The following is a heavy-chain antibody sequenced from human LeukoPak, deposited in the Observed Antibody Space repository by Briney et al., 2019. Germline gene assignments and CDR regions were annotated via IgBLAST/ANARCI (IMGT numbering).Heavy chain of an antibody. CDR3: ARDLGYSYGYGY. Sequence: SETLSLTCTVSGGSISSSSYYWGWIRQPPGKGLEWIGSIYYSGSTYYNPSLKSRVTISVDTSKNQFSLKLSSVTAADTAVYYCARDLGYSYGYGYWGQGTLVTVSS. D-gene: IGHD5-18*01. CDR2: IYYSGST. CDR1: GGSISSSSYY. V-gene: IGHV4-39*07. J-gene: IGHJ4*02.